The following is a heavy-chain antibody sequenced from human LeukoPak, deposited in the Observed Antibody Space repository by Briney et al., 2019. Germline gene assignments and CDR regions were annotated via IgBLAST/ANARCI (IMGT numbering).Heavy chain of an antibody. CDR2: ISYDGNNK. CDR3: ARDKGWQQPADF. Sequence: PGGSLRLSCAASGFTFRNFPMHWVRQAPGKGLEWVAVISYDGNNKYYADSVKGRFTISRDNAKNTLYLQMNSLRTEDTAVYYCARDKGWQQPADFWGQGTLVTVSS. D-gene: IGHD5-24*01. CDR1: GFTFRNFP. V-gene: IGHV3-30-3*01. J-gene: IGHJ4*02.